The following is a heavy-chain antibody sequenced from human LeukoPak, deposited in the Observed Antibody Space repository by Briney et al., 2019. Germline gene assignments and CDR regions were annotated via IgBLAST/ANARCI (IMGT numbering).Heavy chain of an antibody. J-gene: IGHJ5*02. CDR3: ATNSGSYFWFDP. Sequence: AASVTVSCKASGGTFSSYAISWVRQAPGQGLEWMGGIIPIFGTANYAQKFQGRVTITADESTSTAYMELSSLRSEDTAVYYCATNSGSYFWFDPWGQGTLVTVSS. V-gene: IGHV1-69*13. CDR2: IIPIFGTA. D-gene: IGHD1-26*01. CDR1: GGTFSSYA.